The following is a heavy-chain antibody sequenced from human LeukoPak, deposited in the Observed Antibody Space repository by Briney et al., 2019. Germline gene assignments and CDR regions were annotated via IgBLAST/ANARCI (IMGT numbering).Heavy chain of an antibody. V-gene: IGHV3-9*01. CDR1: GFTFDDYA. CDR3: AKDISRRAARLGSDY. CDR2: ISWNSGSI. Sequence: GRSLRLSCAASGFTFDDYAMHWVRQAPGKGLEWVSGISWNSGSIGYADSVKGRFTISRDNAKNSLYLQMNSLRAEDTALYYCAKDISRRAARLGSDYWGQGTLVTVSS. D-gene: IGHD6-6*01. J-gene: IGHJ4*02.